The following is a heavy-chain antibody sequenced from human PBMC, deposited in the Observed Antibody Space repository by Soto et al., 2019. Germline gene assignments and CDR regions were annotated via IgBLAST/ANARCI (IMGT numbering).Heavy chain of an antibody. J-gene: IGHJ4*01. CDR1: GGSISSSSYY. Sequence: PSETLSLTCTVSGGSISSSSYYWGWIRQPPGKGLEWIGSIYYSGSTYYNPSLKSRVTISVDTSKNQFSLKLSSVTAADTGVYYCTTDSRTTLPEIRFDYWGHGTQVTVSS. CDR2: IYYSGST. V-gene: IGHV4-39*03. D-gene: IGHD1-26*01. CDR3: TTDSRTTLPEIRFDY.